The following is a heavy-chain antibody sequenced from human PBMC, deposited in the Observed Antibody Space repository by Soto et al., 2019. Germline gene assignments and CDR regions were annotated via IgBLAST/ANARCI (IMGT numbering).Heavy chain of an antibody. CDR2: IIPIFGTA. CDR1: GGTFSSYA. J-gene: IGHJ6*02. D-gene: IGHD1-26*01. V-gene: IGHV1-69*13. CDR3: ARGRVLGATPSYYGMDV. Sequence: GASVKVSCKASGGTFSSYAISWVRQAPGQGLEWMGGIIPIFGTANYAQKFQGRVTITADESTSTAYMELSSLRSEDTAVYYCARGRVLGATPSYYGMDVWGQGTTVTVSS.